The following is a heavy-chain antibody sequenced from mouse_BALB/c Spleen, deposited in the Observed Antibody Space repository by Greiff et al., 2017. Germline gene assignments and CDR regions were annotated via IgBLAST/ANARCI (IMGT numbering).Heavy chain of an antibody. J-gene: IGHJ2*01. V-gene: IGHV1-15*01. CDR3: TRGGYGNYPYYFDY. CDR1: GYTFTDYE. CDR2: IDPETGGT. D-gene: IGHD2-1*01. Sequence: QVQLQQSGAELVRPGASVTLSCKASGYTFTDYEMHWVKQTPVHGLEWIGAIDPETGGTAYNQKFKGKATLTADKSSSTAYMELRSLTSEDSAVYYCTRGGYGNYPYYFDYWGQGTTLTVSS.